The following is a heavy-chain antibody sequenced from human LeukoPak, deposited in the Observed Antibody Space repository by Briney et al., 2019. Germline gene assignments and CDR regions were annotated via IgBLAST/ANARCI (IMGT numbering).Heavy chain of an antibody. J-gene: IGHJ4*02. D-gene: IGHD4-17*01. CDR3: ARGPVTTFEPTIDY. CDR2: IYYSEST. CDR1: GGSISSYY. Sequence: SETLSLTCTVSGGSISSYYWSWIRQPPGKGLEWIGYIYYSESTNYNPSLKSRVTISVDTSKNQFSLKLSSVTAADTAVYFCARGPVTTFEPTIDYWGQGTLVTVSS. V-gene: IGHV4-59*01.